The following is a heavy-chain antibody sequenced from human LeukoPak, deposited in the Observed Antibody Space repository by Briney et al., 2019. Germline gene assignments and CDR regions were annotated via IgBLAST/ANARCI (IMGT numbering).Heavy chain of an antibody. CDR3: ARGGVNYWNPRY. D-gene: IGHD1-1*01. Sequence: SETLSLTCAVSGYSISSVYYWGWSRPPPGKGLEWIGIIYHSGSTYYNPSLKSRVTISVGTSNNQFSLRLSSVTAADTATYYCARGGVNYWNPRYWGQGTLVTVSS. J-gene: IGHJ4*02. CDR2: IYHSGST. CDR1: GYSISSVYY. V-gene: IGHV4-38-2*01.